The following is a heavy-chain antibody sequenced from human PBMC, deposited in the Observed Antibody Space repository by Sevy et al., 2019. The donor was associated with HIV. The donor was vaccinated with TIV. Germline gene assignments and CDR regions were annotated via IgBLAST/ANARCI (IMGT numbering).Heavy chain of an antibody. J-gene: IGHJ4*02. Sequence: GGSLRLSCAASGFTVSGNYMSWVRQAPGKGLEWVALIDSGGSTYYADSVKGRFTIARDNSKNTLSLQMNSLGAADTAVYYCATDGRGVDYWGQGTLVTVSS. CDR3: ATDGRGVDY. V-gene: IGHV3-66*01. CDR2: IDSGGST. CDR1: GFTVSGNY. D-gene: IGHD1-26*01.